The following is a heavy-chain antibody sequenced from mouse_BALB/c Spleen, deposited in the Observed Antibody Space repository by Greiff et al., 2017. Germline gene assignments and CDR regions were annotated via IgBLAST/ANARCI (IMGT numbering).Heavy chain of an antibody. V-gene: IGHV1-55*01. CDR2: IYPGSGST. Sequence: VQLQQPGAELVKPGTSVKLSCKASGYNFTSYWINWVKLRPGQGLEWIGDIYPGSGSTNYNEKFKSKATLTVDTSSSTAYMQLSSLASEDSALYYCARGGAMDYWGQGTSVTVSS. CDR1: GYNFTSYW. CDR3: ARGGAMDY. J-gene: IGHJ4*01.